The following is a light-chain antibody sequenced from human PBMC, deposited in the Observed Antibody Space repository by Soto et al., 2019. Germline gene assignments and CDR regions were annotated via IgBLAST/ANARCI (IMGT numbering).Light chain of an antibody. V-gene: IGKV3-15*01. Sequence: EIVLTQSPGTLSLSPGERATLSCRASQSVSSDLAWYHQKPGQAPRLLIYGASTRATGIPARFSGSGSGTEFTLTISSLQSEDFAVYHCQQYNNWPLTFGGGTKVDIK. J-gene: IGKJ4*01. CDR3: QQYNNWPLT. CDR2: GAS. CDR1: QSVSSD.